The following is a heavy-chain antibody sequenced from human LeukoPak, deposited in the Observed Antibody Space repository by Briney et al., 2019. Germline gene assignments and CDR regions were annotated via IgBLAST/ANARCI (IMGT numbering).Heavy chain of an antibody. CDR2: ISGSSSDI. V-gene: IGHV3-21*01. D-gene: IGHD1-26*01. CDR1: EFTFRSYS. Sequence: GGSLRLSCAGSEFTFRSYSMHWVRQAPGKGLEWVSSISGSSSDIYYADSVKGRFTISRDNSKNSLYLQMKSLRAEDTALYCCARRGYHDYSGFDYWGQGTLVTVSS. J-gene: IGHJ4*02. CDR3: ARRGYHDYSGFDY.